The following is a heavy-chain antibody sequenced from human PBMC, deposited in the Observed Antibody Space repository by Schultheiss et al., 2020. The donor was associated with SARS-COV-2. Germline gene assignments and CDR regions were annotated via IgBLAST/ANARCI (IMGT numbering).Heavy chain of an antibody. CDR2: ISSSSSYT. Sequence: GESLKISCAASGFTFSSYSMNWVRQAPGKGLEWVSYISSSSSYTNYADSVKGRFTISRDNAKNSLYLQMNSLRAEDTAVYYCARESYYYGMDVWGQGTTVTVSS. J-gene: IGHJ6*02. V-gene: IGHV3-21*05. CDR3: ARESYYYGMDV. CDR1: GFTFSSYS.